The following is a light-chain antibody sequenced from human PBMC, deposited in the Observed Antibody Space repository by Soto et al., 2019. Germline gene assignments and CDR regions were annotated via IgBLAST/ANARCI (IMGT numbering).Light chain of an antibody. CDR2: LEGSGSF. CDR3: ETWDINTHVV. CDR1: RGHSSYI. Sequence: QSVLTQSSSASASLGSSVKLTCTLSRGHSSYIIAWHQQQPGKAPRYLMNLEGSGSFNKGSGVPDRFSGSSSGADRYLTISNLQFEDEADYYCETWDINTHVVFGGGTKLTVL. V-gene: IGLV4-60*02. J-gene: IGLJ2*01.